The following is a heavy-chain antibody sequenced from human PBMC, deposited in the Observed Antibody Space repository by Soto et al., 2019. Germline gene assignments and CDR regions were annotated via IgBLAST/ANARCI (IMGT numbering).Heavy chain of an antibody. J-gene: IGHJ3*02. D-gene: IGHD1-26*01. V-gene: IGHV1-18*01. CDR3: ARAVWAHVGVHAFYI. CDR1: GYTFTSYG. CDR2: TSAYNGNT. Sequence: QVQLVQSGAEVKKPGASVKVSCKASGYTFTSYGISWVRQAPGQGLEWMGWTSAYNGNTNYAQKLQGRVTMTTDTSTSPAYMALTSLRSADTAVYSCARAVWAHVGVHAFYIWGQGTMVTVSS.